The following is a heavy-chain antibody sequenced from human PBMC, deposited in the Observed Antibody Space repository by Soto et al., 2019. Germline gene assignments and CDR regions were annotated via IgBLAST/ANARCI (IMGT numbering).Heavy chain of an antibody. J-gene: IGHJ4*02. CDR1: GFIFSSYA. CDR2: MSGSGDNA. D-gene: IGHD3-3*01. Sequence: EVQLLESGGGLVQPGGSLRLSCAASGFIFSSYAMNWVRQAPGKGLEWVSAMSGSGDNAYYADSVKGRFTIARGNSKNLLTLQMKSLRAEDTAIYYCARFFAAGTRGYLDSWGQGTLVTVSS. V-gene: IGHV3-23*01. CDR3: ARFFAAGTRGYLDS.